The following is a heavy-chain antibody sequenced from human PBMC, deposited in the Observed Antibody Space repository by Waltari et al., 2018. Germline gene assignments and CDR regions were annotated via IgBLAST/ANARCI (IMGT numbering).Heavy chain of an antibody. CDR3: ARDPLYGSYEFDC. Sequence: EVQLVESGGGLVQPGRSLRLSCAASGFTLHDYAMHWVRQAPGKGLEWVSGISWNSDYINYADSVKGRLTISRDKNFLYLQMNSLRAEDTAFYYCARDPLYGSYEFDCWGQGTLVTVSS. D-gene: IGHD1-26*01. CDR1: GFTLHDYA. CDR2: ISWNSDYI. J-gene: IGHJ4*02. V-gene: IGHV3-9*01.